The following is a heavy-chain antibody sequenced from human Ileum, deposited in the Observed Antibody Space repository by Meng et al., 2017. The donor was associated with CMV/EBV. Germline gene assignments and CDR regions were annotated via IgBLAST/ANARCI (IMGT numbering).Heavy chain of an antibody. CDR3: TRDGTAETNERGYGY. D-gene: IGHD2-8*01. CDR2: IDPNSGAT. CDR1: GYSFTTYL. J-gene: IGHJ4*02. Sequence: QVHVVQSVSWLTKPWAPVKVSCKLSGYSFTTYLIHWVRHAPGQGPEWVGWIDPNSGATNYEQKFQGRVTLTRDTSITTTFMDLNRLTSDDTAIYYCTRDGTAETNERGYGYWGQGTLVTVSS. V-gene: IGHV1-2*02.